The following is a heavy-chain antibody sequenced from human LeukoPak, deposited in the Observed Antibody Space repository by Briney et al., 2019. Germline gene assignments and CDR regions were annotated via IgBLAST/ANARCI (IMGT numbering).Heavy chain of an antibody. CDR2: IYYSGIT. Sequence: SETLSLTCTVSGGSISSGGYCWSWIRQHPGKGLEWIVYIYYSGITYYNPSLKSRVTISVDTSKNQFSLKLSSVTAADTAVYYCARVVGYYYDSSGYSDYWGQGTLVTVSS. CDR1: GGSISSGGYC. V-gene: IGHV4-31*03. D-gene: IGHD3-22*01. J-gene: IGHJ4*02. CDR3: ARVVGYYYDSSGYSDY.